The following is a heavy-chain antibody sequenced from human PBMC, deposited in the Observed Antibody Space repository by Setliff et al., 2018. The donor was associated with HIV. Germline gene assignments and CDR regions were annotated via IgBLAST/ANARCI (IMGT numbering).Heavy chain of an antibody. D-gene: IGHD3-22*01. J-gene: IGHJ4*02. CDR2: IYHSGTA. V-gene: IGHV4-38-2*02. CDR1: GFSISSNYY. CDR3: ARDPRGLLSPVPRGYFDY. Sequence: PSETLSLTCNVSGFSISSNYYWGWVRQPPGRGLEWIANIYHSGTAYYNPSFKTRVAISIDTSKNYVSLKLRSLTAADTAIHYCARDPRGLLSPVPRGYFDYWGQGALGTVSA.